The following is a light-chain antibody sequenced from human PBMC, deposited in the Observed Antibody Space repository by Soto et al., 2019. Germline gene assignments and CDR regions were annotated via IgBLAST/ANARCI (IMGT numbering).Light chain of an antibody. V-gene: IGKV1-39*01. CDR2: RAS. CDR3: QQSYGSPPWT. J-gene: IGKJ1*01. CDR1: QSISTY. Sequence: DIQMTQSPSSLSASVGDRVTISCRASQSISTYLNWYQQKPGTAPRLLIYRASSVKSGVPPSFSGSGSGRDFTLTISSLRPEDIATYFCQQSYGSPPWTFGQGTKVEVK.